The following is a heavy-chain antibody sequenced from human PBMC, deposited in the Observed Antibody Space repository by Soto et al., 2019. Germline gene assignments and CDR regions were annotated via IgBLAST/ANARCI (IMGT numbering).Heavy chain of an antibody. CDR2: IHHTGST. CDR1: GGSISSSNW. J-gene: IGHJ5*02. CDR3: AREVLSGYYPAGWFDP. Sequence: SETLSLTCAVSGGSISSSNWWSWVRQPPGKGLEWIGEIHHTGSTNYNPYLKSRFTISADTSKNQFSLKLNSVTAADTAVYYCAREVLSGYYPAGWFDPWGQGTLVTVS. D-gene: IGHD3-3*01. V-gene: IGHV4-4*02.